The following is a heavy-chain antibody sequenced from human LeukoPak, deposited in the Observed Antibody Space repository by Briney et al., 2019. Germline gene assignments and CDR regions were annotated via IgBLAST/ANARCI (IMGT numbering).Heavy chain of an antibody. CDR3: ARYVVYGSGKYYFDY. J-gene: IGHJ4*02. Sequence: SETLSLTCAVYGGSFSGYYWSWIRQPPGEALEWIASINHGGTTYYSPSLKRRVTISVDTSKNQFSLRLSSVTAADTAVYLCARYVVYGSGKYYFDYWGQGSLVSVSS. CDR1: GGSFSGYY. CDR2: INHGGTT. V-gene: IGHV4-34*01. D-gene: IGHD3-10*01.